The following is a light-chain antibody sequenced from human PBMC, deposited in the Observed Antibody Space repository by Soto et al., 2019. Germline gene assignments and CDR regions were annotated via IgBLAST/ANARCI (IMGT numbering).Light chain of an antibody. CDR1: STDVGSYKL. Sequence: QSVLTQPASVSGSPGQSITISCTGTSTDVGSYKLVSWYQQHPGRDPKLMIYEVNKRPSGPSDRFSGSKSGNTASLTISVLQADDEADYVCSSFTSSMTNVFGSGTKVTVL. J-gene: IGLJ1*01. CDR3: SSFTSSMTNV. CDR2: EVN. V-gene: IGLV2-14*02.